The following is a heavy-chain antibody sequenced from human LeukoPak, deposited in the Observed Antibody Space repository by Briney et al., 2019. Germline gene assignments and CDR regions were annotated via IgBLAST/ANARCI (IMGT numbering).Heavy chain of an antibody. J-gene: IGHJ4*02. Sequence: GESLKISCKGSGYSFTSYWIGWVRQMPGKGLEWVGIIYPGDSDTRYSPSFQGQVTISADKSISTAYLQWSSLKASDTAMYYCARLGARYYGSGSYRSSLIDYWGQGTLVTVSS. CDR2: IYPGDSDT. CDR1: GYSFTSYW. D-gene: IGHD3-10*01. CDR3: ARLGARYYGSGSYRSSLIDY. V-gene: IGHV5-51*01.